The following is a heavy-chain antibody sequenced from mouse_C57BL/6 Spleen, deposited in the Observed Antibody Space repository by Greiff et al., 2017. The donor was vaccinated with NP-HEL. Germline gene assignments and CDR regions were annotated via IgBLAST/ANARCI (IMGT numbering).Heavy chain of an antibody. CDR2: ISDGGSYT. D-gene: IGHD4-1*01. CDR1: GFTFSSYA. Sequence: EVMLVESGGGLVKPGGSLKLSCAASGFTFSSYAMSWVRQTPEKRLEWVATISDGGSYTYYPDNVKGRFTISRDNAKNNLYLQMSHLKSEDTAMYYCARGNWDVGWADWGQGTTLTVSS. CDR3: ARGNWDVGWAD. J-gene: IGHJ2*01. V-gene: IGHV5-4*03.